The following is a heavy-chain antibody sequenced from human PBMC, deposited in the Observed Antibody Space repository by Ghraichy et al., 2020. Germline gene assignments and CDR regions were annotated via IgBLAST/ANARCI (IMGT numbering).Heavy chain of an antibody. V-gene: IGHV4-59*01. CDR1: GGSISSYY. CDR3: ARDKSNNWFDP. CDR2: IYYSGST. J-gene: IGHJ5*02. Sequence: SESLSLTCTVSGGSISSYYWSWIRQPPGKGLEWIGYIYYSGSTNYNPSLKSRVTISVDTSKNQFSLKLSSVTAADTAVYYCARDKSNNWFDPWGQGTLVTVSS.